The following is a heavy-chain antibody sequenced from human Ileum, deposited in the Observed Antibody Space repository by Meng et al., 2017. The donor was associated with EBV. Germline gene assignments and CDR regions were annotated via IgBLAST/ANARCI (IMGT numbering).Heavy chain of an antibody. J-gene: IGHJ4*02. CDR2: ISAYNGNT. CDR3: ARVEVGITSGDY. D-gene: IGHD1-26*01. CDR1: GYTFTKYG. V-gene: IGHV1-18*01. Sequence: QAQLAQSGGEVKKPGASVKVSCKASGYTFTKYGITWVRQAPGQGLEWMGWISAYNGNTNYAQTLQGRLTMTTDTSTSTAYMELRSLRSDDTAVYYCARVEVGITSGDYWGQGTLVTVSS.